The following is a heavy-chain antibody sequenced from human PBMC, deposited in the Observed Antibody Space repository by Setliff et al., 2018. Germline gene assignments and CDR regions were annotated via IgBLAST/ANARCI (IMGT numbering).Heavy chain of an antibody. D-gene: IGHD3-22*01. J-gene: IGHJ4*02. Sequence: VSGPTLVNPTQTLTLTCTFSGFSLNNSGVGVGWIRQPPGKALEWLALIYWDDDKRYSPSLKTRLTITKDTSKNQVVLMMTDMDPVDTATYYCAHRRSYNSGGGAFDYWGQGTLVTVSS. CDR1: GFSLNNSGVG. CDR2: IYWDDDK. CDR3: AHRRSYNSGGGAFDY. V-gene: IGHV2-5*02.